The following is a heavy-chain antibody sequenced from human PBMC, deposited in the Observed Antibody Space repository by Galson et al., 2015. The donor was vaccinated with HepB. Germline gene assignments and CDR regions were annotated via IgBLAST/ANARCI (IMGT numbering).Heavy chain of an antibody. CDR3: ARDLDWAFDY. J-gene: IGHJ4*02. CDR1: GFTFTSYS. Sequence: SLRLSCAASGFTFTSYSMNWVRQAPGKGLEWISYINRGSDNIDYADSVKGRFTISRDNARNSLSLQMNSLRAEDTGVYYCARDLDWAFDYWGQGTLVTVSS. CDR2: INRGSDNI. D-gene: IGHD3-9*01. V-gene: IGHV3-21*05.